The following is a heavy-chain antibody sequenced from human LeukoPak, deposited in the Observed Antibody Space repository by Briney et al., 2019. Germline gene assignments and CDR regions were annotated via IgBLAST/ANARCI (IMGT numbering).Heavy chain of an antibody. Sequence: PGGSLRLSCAASGFTFSSYAMSWVRQAPGKGLEWVSAISGSGGSTYYADSVKGRFTISRDNSKNTLYLQMNSLRAEDTAVYYCANLPLWYPWIETSYWGQGTLVTVSS. D-gene: IGHD5-12*01. V-gene: IGHV3-23*01. CDR1: GFTFSSYA. CDR2: ISGSGGST. CDR3: ANLPLWYPWIETSY. J-gene: IGHJ4*02.